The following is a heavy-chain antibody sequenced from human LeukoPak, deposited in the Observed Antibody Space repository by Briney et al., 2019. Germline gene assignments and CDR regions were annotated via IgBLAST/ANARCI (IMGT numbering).Heavy chain of an antibody. CDR3: AKDGSGGYCSGGSCYFSY. CDR1: GFTFSSYG. Sequence: PGRSLRLSCAASGFTFSSYGMHWVRQAPGKGLEWVAVISYDGSNKYYADSVKGLFTISRDNSKNTLYLQMNSLRAEDTAVYYCAKDGSGGYCSGGSCYFSYWGQGTLVTVSS. V-gene: IGHV3-30*18. J-gene: IGHJ4*02. D-gene: IGHD2-15*01. CDR2: ISYDGSNK.